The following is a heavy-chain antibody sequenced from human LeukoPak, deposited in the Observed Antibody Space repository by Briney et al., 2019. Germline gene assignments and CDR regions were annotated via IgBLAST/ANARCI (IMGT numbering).Heavy chain of an antibody. CDR2: FYHRRRT. D-gene: IGHD3-9*01. J-gene: IGHJ4*02. V-gene: IGHV4-30-2*01. CDR3: ARASLLRYFEGFDY. Sequence: PSETLSLTCAVSGGSISSGGYSWSWIRQPPGRGLEWIGYFYHRRRTYYNPSLKSRVTISVDRSKHQFSLKLSSVTAADTAVYYCARASLLRYFEGFDYWGQGTLVTVSS. CDR1: GGSISSGGYS.